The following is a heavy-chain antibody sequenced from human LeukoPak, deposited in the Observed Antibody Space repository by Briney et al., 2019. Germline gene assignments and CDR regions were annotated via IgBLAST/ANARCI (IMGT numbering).Heavy chain of an antibody. CDR1: GGSISSYY. V-gene: IGHV4-59*01. CDR3: ARVISLTMVRGPGAFDI. D-gene: IGHD3-10*01. Sequence: SETLSLTCTVSGGSISSYYWSWIRQPPGKGLEGMGYIYYSGSTNYNPSLKSRVTISVDTSKNQFSLKLSSVTAADTAVYYCARVISLTMVRGPGAFDIWGQGTMVTVSS. J-gene: IGHJ3*02. CDR2: IYYSGST.